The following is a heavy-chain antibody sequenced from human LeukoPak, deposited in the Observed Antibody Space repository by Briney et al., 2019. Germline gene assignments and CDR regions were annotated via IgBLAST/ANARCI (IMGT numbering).Heavy chain of an antibody. CDR3: ARGTNYDFWSGYVSNPHAFDI. D-gene: IGHD3-3*01. CDR1: GGSISSYY. V-gene: IGHV4-59*08. Sequence: PSETLSLTCTVSGGSISSYYWSWIRQPPGKALEWIGYIYYSGSTNYNPSLKSRVTISVDTSKNQFSLKLSSVTAADTAVYYCARGTNYDFWSGYVSNPHAFDIWGQGTMVTVSS. J-gene: IGHJ3*02. CDR2: IYYSGST.